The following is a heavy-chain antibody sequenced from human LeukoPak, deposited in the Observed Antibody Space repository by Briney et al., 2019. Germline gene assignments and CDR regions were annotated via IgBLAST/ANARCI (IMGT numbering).Heavy chain of an antibody. V-gene: IGHV3-11*01. Sequence: GGSLRLSCAASGFTFSDYYMSWIRQAPGKGLEWVSYISSSGSIIYYADSVKGRFTISRDNAKNSLYLQMNSLRAEDTAVYYCARPKSYYYDSSGYYVVWGQGTQVTVSS. CDR2: ISSSGSII. D-gene: IGHD3-22*01. J-gene: IGHJ4*02. CDR3: ARPKSYYYDSSGYYVV. CDR1: GFTFSDYY.